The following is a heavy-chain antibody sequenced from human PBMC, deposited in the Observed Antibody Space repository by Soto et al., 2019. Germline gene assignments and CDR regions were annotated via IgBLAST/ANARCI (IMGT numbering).Heavy chain of an antibody. J-gene: IGHJ4*02. CDR1: GGSFSGYY. CDR3: ARPAIAAVVSAFDY. Sequence: TSETLSLTCAVYGGSFSGYYWSWIRQPPGKGLEWIGEINHSGSTNYNPSLKSRVTISVDTSKNQFSLKLSSVTAADTAMYYRARPAIAAVVSAFDYWGQGTLVTVSS. V-gene: IGHV4-34*01. CDR2: INHSGST. D-gene: IGHD6-13*01.